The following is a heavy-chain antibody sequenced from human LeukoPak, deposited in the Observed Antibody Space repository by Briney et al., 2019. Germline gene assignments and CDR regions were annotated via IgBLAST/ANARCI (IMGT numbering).Heavy chain of an antibody. Sequence: GGSLRLSCAASEFTFSIYTMNWVRQAPGKGLDWVSYISVSSSTIFYADSVKGRFTISRDNAKDSLYLQMNSLRAEDTAVYYCARLGARLGAFDIWGQGTMVTVSS. V-gene: IGHV3-48*01. CDR3: ARLGARLGAFDI. CDR1: EFTFSIYT. J-gene: IGHJ3*02. CDR2: ISVSSSTI. D-gene: IGHD6-25*01.